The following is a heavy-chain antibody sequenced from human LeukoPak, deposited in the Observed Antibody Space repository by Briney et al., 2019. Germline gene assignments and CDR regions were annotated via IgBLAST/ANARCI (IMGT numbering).Heavy chain of an antibody. Sequence: PGGSLRLSCAASGFTFSTYAMSWVRQAPGKGLVWVSHINSDGSWTSYADSVKGRFTISKDNAKNEVYLQMSNLRVEDTAVYYCVSFYETYWGRGTLVTVSS. J-gene: IGHJ4*02. D-gene: IGHD2/OR15-2a*01. V-gene: IGHV3-74*01. CDR2: INSDGSWT. CDR3: VSFYETY. CDR1: GFTFSTYA.